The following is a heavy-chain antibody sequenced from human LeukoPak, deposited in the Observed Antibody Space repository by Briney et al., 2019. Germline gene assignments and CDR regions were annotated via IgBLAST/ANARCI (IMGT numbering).Heavy chain of an antibody. J-gene: IGHJ4*02. Sequence: KPSETLSLTCAVYGGSFSGYYWSWIRQPPGKGLEWIGEINHSGSTNYNPSLKSRVTISVDTSKNQFSLKLSSVTAADTAVYYCARAGVSHFKCIDYWGQGTLVTVSS. D-gene: IGHD3-16*01. CDR1: GGSFSGYY. CDR3: ARAGVSHFKCIDY. CDR2: INHSGST. V-gene: IGHV4-34*01.